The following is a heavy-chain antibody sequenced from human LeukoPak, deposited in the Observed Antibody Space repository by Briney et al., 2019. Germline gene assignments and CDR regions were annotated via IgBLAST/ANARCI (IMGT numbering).Heavy chain of an antibody. CDR3: AKDKLGAGGQSDY. Sequence: GGSLRLSCAASGFTFSSYAMSWVGQAPGKGLEWVSSISGSGGGTYYTDSVQGRFTMSRDNSKNTLSLQMDSLRAEDTALYYCAKDKLGAGGQSDYWGQGTLVTVSS. CDR2: ISGSGGGT. CDR1: GFTFSSYA. J-gene: IGHJ4*02. D-gene: IGHD6-13*01. V-gene: IGHV3-23*01.